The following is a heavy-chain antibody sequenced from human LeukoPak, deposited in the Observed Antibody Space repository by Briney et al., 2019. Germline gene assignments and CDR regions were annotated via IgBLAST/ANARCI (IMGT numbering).Heavy chain of an antibody. D-gene: IGHD2-2*03. Sequence: SETLSLTCTVSGGSISSYYWSWIRQPPGKGLEWIGYIYYSGSANYNPSLKSRVTISVDTSKNQFSLKLSSVTAADTAVYYCARLDYAFDIWGQGTMVTVSS. J-gene: IGHJ3*02. CDR2: IYYSGSA. CDR1: GGSISSYY. CDR3: ARLDYAFDI. V-gene: IGHV4-59*08.